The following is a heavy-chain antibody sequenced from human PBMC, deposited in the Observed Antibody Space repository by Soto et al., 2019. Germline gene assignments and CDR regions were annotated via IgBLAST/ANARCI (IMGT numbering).Heavy chain of an antibody. CDR3: TRVQDQLSAVYHYYLQDV. J-gene: IGHJ6*03. CDR1: GFTVSSNY. D-gene: IGHD2-2*01. CDR2: IYSGGST. V-gene: IGHV3-66*01. Sequence: GGSLRLSCAASGFTVSSNYMSCVRQAPGKGMEWVSVIYSGGSTYYADSVKGRFTISRDNSKNTLYLQMNSLRAEDTAVYYCTRVQDQLSAVYHYYLQDVWGKGTTVT.